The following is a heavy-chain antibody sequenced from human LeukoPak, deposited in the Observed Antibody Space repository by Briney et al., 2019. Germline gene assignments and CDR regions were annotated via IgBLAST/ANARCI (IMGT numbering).Heavy chain of an antibody. D-gene: IGHD3-10*01. J-gene: IGHJ4*02. V-gene: IGHV3-23*01. Sequence: GRSLTLSCATYGFTFRNYAMSWVRPAPGKGLEWVSGNRGRGGSTFYADSVKGRATISRDNSKNTLYLQMKSLRGEDAAAYYCAKDAVRGSGRINGCGSWGQGTLVTVSS. CDR3: AKDAVRGSGRINGCGS. CDR1: GFTFRNYA. CDR2: NRGRGGST.